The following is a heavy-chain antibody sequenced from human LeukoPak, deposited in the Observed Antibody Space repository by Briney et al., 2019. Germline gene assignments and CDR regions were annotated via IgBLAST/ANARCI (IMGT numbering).Heavy chain of an antibody. V-gene: IGHV3-7*01. Sequence: GGSLRLSCAAAGFRFSNYWMTWVRQAPEKGLEWLARIKTDGSETYYVDSVKGRFTISRDNAKSSLYLQMNRLRVEDTAVYHCVRFGPDHDMGLWGQGTTVTVS. D-gene: IGHD3-16*01. CDR2: IKTDGSET. CDR1: GFRFSNYW. CDR3: VRFGPDHDMGL. J-gene: IGHJ6*02.